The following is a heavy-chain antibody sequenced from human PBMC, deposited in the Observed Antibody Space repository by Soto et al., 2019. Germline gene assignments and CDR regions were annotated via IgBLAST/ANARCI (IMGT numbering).Heavy chain of an antibody. CDR1: GGSISSYY. J-gene: IGHJ4*02. CDR3: ARIGGYYQAFHY. Sequence: QVQLQESGPGLVKPSETLSLTCTVSGGSISSYYWSWIRQPPGKGLEWIGYIYYSGSTSYNPSLKMRVTISVDTSKNQFSLKLRSVTAAYTAVYYCARIGGYYQAFHYWGQGTLVTVSS. D-gene: IGHD3-22*01. CDR2: IYYSGST. V-gene: IGHV4-59*08.